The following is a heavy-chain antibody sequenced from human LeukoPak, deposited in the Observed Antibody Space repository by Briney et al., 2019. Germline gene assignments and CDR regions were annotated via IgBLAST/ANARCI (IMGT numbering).Heavy chain of an antibody. CDR2: INHSGST. CDR1: GGSFSGYY. CDR3: ARHSLDYGSGV. V-gene: IGHV4-34*01. J-gene: IGHJ4*02. D-gene: IGHD3-10*01. Sequence: PSETLSLTCAVYGGSFSGYYWSWLRQPPGKGLEWIGEINHSGSTNYNPSLKSRVTISVDTSKNQFSLKLSSVTAADTAVYYFARHSLDYGSGVWGQGTLVTVSS.